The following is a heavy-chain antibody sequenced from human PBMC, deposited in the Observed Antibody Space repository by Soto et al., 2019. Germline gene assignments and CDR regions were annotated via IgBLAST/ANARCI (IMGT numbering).Heavy chain of an antibody. D-gene: IGHD4-17*01. Sequence: QVQLVQSGAEVKKPGSSVKVSCQASGGTFSSYTIRWLRHAPGQGPEWMGRIIPILGIANYAQKFQGRVTVAADKSTGTAYMELCRLRSEDTAVDYFARDDCGGNSEHYWGQGTLVTVSS. CDR1: GGTFSSYT. CDR3: ARDDCGGNSEHY. V-gene: IGHV1-69*08. J-gene: IGHJ4*02. CDR2: IIPILGIA.